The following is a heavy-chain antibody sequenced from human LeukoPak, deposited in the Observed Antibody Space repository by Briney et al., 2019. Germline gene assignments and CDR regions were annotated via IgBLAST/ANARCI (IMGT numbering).Heavy chain of an antibody. CDR1: GFTFSSYS. Sequence: QPGGSLRLSCAASGFTFSSYSMNWVRQAPGKGLEWISYIRSSSSAIYYADSVKGRFTISRVNAKNSLYLQMNSLRAEDTAVYYCARENYDVLTGDYLTSHYGMDVWGQGTAVTVSS. D-gene: IGHD3-9*01. V-gene: IGHV3-48*04. CDR2: IRSSSSAI. CDR3: ARENYDVLTGDYLTSHYGMDV. J-gene: IGHJ6*02.